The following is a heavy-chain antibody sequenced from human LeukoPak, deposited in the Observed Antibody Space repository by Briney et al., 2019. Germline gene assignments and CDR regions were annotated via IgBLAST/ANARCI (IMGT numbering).Heavy chain of an antibody. J-gene: IGHJ5*02. D-gene: IGHD6-13*01. CDR3: AKGRSSWSLNWFDP. CDR1: GFTFDDYA. V-gene: IGHV3-9*01. Sequence: GGSLRLSCAASGFTFDDYAMHWVRQAPGKGLEWVSGISWNSGSIGYADSVKGRVTISRDNAKNSLYLQMNSLRAEDTALYYCAKGRSSWSLNWFDPWGQGTLVTVSS. CDR2: ISWNSGSI.